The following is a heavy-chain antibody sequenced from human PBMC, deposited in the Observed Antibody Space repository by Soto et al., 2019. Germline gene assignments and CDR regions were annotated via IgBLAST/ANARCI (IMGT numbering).Heavy chain of an antibody. CDR1: GYTFTSYD. V-gene: IGHV1-8*01. D-gene: IGHD6-19*01. J-gene: IGHJ6*02. CDR2: MNPNSGNT. CDR3: ERAPQGSGWPPYYYYGMDV. Sequence: QVQLVQSGAEVKKPGASVKVSCKASGYTFTSYDINWVRQATGQGLEWMGWMNPNSGNTGYAQKFQGRVTMTRNTSISTAYMELSSLRSEDTAVYYCERAPQGSGWPPYYYYGMDVWGQGTTVTVSS.